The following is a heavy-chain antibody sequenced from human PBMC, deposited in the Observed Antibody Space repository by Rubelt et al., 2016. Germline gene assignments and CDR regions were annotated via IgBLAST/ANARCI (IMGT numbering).Heavy chain of an antibody. J-gene: IGHJ4*02. V-gene: IGHV4-34*01. CDR3: ARGKVTPFDY. CDR1: GGSFSGYY. D-gene: IGHD2-21*02. CDR2: INHSGST. Sequence: TCAVYGGSFSGYYWSWIRQPPGKGLEWIGEINHSGSTNYNPSLKSRVTISVDTSKNQFSLKLSSVTAVDTAVYYCARGKVTPFDYWGQGTLVTVSS.